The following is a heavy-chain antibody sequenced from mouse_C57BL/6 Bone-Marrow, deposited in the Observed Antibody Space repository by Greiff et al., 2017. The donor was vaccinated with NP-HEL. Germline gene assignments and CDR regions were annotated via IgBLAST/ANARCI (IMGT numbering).Heavy chain of an antibody. D-gene: IGHD2-10*01. J-gene: IGHJ4*01. CDR2: ISSGGSYT. CDR3: ARPLLGAYAMDY. Sequence: DVKLVESGGDLVKPGGSLKLSCAASGFTFSSYGMSWVRQTPDKRLEWVATISSGGSYTYYPDSVKGRFTISRDNAKNTLYLQMSSLKSEDTAMYYCARPLLGAYAMDYWGQGTSVTVSS. V-gene: IGHV5-6*02. CDR1: GFTFSSYG.